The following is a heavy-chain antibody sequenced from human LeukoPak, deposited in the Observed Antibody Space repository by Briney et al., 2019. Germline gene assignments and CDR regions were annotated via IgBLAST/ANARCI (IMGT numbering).Heavy chain of an antibody. CDR2: IYYSGST. Sequence: PSETLSLTCTVSGGSISSSSYYWGWIRQPPGTGLEWIGSIYYSGSTYYNPSLKSRVTISVDTSKNQFSLKLSSVTAADTAVYYCARVIAVAGTWFWGQGDAFDIWGQGTMVTVSS. V-gene: IGHV4-39*07. D-gene: IGHD6-19*01. J-gene: IGHJ3*02. CDR1: GGSISSSSYY. CDR3: ARVIAVAGTWFWGQGDAFDI.